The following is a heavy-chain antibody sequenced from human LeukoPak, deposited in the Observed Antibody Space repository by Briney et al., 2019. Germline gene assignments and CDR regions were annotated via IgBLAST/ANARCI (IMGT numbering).Heavy chain of an antibody. CDR2: INTNTGNP. Sequence: PRASVKVSCKASGYTFTSYAMNWVRQAPGQGLEWMGWINTNTGNPTYAQGFTGRFVFSLDTSVSTAYLQISSLKAEDTAVYYCARDQVQWLATGGTLDYWGQGTLVTVSS. J-gene: IGHJ4*02. V-gene: IGHV7-4-1*02. D-gene: IGHD6-19*01. CDR3: ARDQVQWLATGGTLDY. CDR1: GYTFTSYA.